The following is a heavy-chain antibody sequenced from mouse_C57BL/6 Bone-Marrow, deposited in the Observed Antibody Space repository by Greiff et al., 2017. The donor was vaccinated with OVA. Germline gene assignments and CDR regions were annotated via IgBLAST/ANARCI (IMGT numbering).Heavy chain of an antibody. CDR2: IYPSSGNT. V-gene: IGHV1-81*01. D-gene: IGHD2-2*01. CDR1: GYTFTSYG. CDR3: GRGYDGGSPFAY. Sequence: VQLVESGAELVRPGSSVKLSCKASGYTFTSYGMRWVKQSPGQGLEWIGEIYPSSGNTYYNEKFTGKATLTADKSSSTAYMQLRSLTSEDSAVYYCGRGYDGGSPFAYWGQGTTLTVSA. J-gene: IGHJ2*01.